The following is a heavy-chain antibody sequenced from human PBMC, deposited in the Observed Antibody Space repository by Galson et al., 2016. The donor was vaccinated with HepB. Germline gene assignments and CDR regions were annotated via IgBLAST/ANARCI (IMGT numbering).Heavy chain of an antibody. Sequence: SLRLSCAASGFSVSRNYLSWVRQAPGKGLEWVSVIFSAGTTYYADPVKGRFTISRDNSKNTLYLQMNSLRAEDTAVYYCARDSGSVSFDYWGQGTLVTVSS. CDR2: IFSAGTT. CDR3: ARDSGSVSFDY. J-gene: IGHJ4*02. CDR1: GFSVSRNY. D-gene: IGHD1-26*01. V-gene: IGHV3-53*01.